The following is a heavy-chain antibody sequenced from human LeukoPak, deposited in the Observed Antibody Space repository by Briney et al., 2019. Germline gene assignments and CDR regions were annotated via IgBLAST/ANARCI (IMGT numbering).Heavy chain of an antibody. D-gene: IGHD2-15*01. V-gene: IGHV1-18*01. Sequence: ASVKVSCKASGYSFSRYGISWVRQAPGQGHEWMGWIGGFNGVIHYAQNLQGRITVTTDTSTCTAYMQLRRLTSADTAVYYCARDYSVVGENCFDFWGQGTLVTVSS. CDR2: IGGFNGVI. J-gene: IGHJ4*02. CDR3: ARDYSVVGENCFDF. CDR1: GYSFSRYG.